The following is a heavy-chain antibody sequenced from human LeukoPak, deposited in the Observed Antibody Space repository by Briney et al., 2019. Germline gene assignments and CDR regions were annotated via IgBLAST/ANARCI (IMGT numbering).Heavy chain of an antibody. J-gene: IGHJ6*02. V-gene: IGHV3-7*03. CDR1: GFTFSSYW. Sequence: GGSLRLSCAASGFTFSSYWTNWVRPALGKGLEWVASINHNGNVYYYVHSVKGRFTISRDNAKNSLYLQMSNLRAEDTAVYFCARGGGLDVWGQGTMVTVSS. CDR2: INHNGNVY. CDR3: ARGGGLDV. D-gene: IGHD3-16*01.